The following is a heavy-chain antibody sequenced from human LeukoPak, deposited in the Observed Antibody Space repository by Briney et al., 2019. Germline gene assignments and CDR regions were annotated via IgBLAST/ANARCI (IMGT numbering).Heavy chain of an antibody. Sequence: SETLSLTXAVYGGSFRGYYWSWIRQPPGKGLEWIGEINHSGSTNYNPSLKSRVTISVDTSKNQFSLKLSSVTAADTAVYYCARGRGSNSWGQGTLVTVSS. J-gene: IGHJ5*02. CDR2: INHSGST. D-gene: IGHD2-2*01. CDR3: ARGRGSNS. V-gene: IGHV4-34*01. CDR1: GGSFRGYY.